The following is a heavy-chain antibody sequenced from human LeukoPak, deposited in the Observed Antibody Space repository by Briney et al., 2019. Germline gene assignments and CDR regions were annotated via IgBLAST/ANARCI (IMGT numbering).Heavy chain of an antibody. V-gene: IGHV3-9*01. CDR1: GFTFDDYG. D-gene: IGHD6-13*01. Sequence: GRSLRLSCEASGFTFDDYGMHWVRQAPGKGPEWVSTISWNSASVGYVDSVKGRFTISRDNAKKTLYLQMNSLRPEDTALYYCAKDYGYSSSWYDYGGQGTLVTVSS. CDR2: ISWNSASV. J-gene: IGHJ4*02. CDR3: AKDYGYSSSWYDY.